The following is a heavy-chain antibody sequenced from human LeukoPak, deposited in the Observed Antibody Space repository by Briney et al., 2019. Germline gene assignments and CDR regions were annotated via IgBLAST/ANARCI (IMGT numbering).Heavy chain of an antibody. D-gene: IGHD6-13*01. V-gene: IGHV4-4*07. J-gene: IGHJ6*03. CDR3: ARDNIAAYYYYYMDV. Sequence: PSETLSLTCTVSGGSISSYYWSWIRQPAGKGLEWIGRIYTSGSTNYNPSLKSRVTMSVDTSKNQFSLKLSSVTAADTAVYYCARDNIAAYYYYYMDVWGKGTTVTVSS. CDR1: GGSISSYY. CDR2: IYTSGST.